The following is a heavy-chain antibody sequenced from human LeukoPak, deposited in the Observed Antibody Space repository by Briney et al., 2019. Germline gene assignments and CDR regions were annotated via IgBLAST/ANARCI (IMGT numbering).Heavy chain of an antibody. D-gene: IGHD4-23*01. CDR1: GLTFSDYE. CDR2: ISSSVSTK. V-gene: IGHV3-48*03. Sequence: GGSLRLSCATSGLTFSDYEMNWVRQAPGKGLEWVSYISSSVSTKYYADSVKGRFTISRDNAKNSLYLQMNSLRAEDTAVYYCALYGGTKGVDYWGQGTLVTVSS. J-gene: IGHJ4*02. CDR3: ALYGGTKGVDY.